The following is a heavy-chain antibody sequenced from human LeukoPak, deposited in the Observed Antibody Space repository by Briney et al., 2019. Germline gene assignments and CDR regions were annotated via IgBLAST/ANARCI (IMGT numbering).Heavy chain of an antibody. CDR2: ISYSGST. J-gene: IGHJ4*02. D-gene: IGHD3-22*01. CDR1: GGSISSFY. CDR3: ARSGSGYSPVDY. Sequence: PSETLSLTCTVSGGSISSFYWSWIRQPPGKGLEWIGYISYSGSTNYNPSLKSRVTISVDTFKNQFSLKLSSVTAADTAVYYCARSGSGYSPVDYWGQGTLVTVSS. V-gene: IGHV4-59*01.